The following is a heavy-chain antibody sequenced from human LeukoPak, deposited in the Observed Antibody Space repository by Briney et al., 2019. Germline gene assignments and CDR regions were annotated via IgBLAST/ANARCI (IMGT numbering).Heavy chain of an antibody. CDR3: AKDKGTFIAVAGFDY. Sequence: GSLRLSCAASGFTFSSYGMHWVRQAPGKGLEWVAVISYDGSNKYYADSVKGRFTISRDNSKNTLYLQMNSLRAEDTAVYYCAKDKGTFIAVAGFDYWGQGTLVTVSS. J-gene: IGHJ4*02. D-gene: IGHD6-19*01. CDR1: GFTFSSYG. CDR2: ISYDGSNK. V-gene: IGHV3-30*18.